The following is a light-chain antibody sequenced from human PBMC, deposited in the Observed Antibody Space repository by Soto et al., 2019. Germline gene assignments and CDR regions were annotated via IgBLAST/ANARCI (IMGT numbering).Light chain of an antibody. Sequence: DIQMTQSPSTLSASVGDRVTITCRASQAISRHLAWYQQRPGTTPNLLISAASILESGVPSRFSGSGSGTEFTLTINSLQPDDFATYYCQQLNNYPLTFGGGTKVEIK. V-gene: IGKV1-9*01. J-gene: IGKJ4*02. CDR3: QQLNNYPLT. CDR1: QAISRH. CDR2: AAS.